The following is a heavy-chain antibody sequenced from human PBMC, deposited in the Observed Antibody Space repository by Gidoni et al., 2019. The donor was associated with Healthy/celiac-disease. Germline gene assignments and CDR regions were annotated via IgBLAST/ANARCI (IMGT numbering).Heavy chain of an antibody. Sequence: QVQLVQSGAEVKKPGSSVKVSCKASGGTFSSHAISWVRQAPGQGLEWMGGIIPIFGTANYAQKFQGRVTITADESTSTAYMELSSLRSEDTAVYYCARVITMVRGGVNWFDPWGQGTLVTVSS. CDR2: IIPIFGTA. D-gene: IGHD3-10*01. J-gene: IGHJ5*02. V-gene: IGHV1-69*01. CDR1: GGTFSSHA. CDR3: ARVITMVRGGVNWFDP.